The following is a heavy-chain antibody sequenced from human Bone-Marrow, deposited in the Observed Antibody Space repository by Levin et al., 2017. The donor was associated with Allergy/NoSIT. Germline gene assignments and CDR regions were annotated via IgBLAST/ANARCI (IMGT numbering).Heavy chain of an antibody. CDR1: GFTFSDYY. D-gene: IGHD6-13*01. CDR3: ASASYSSSRYRGRQRAEYFQH. J-gene: IGHJ1*01. V-gene: IGHV3-11*03. CDR2: ISSSSSYT. Sequence: RGESLKISCAASGFTFSDYYMSWIRQAPGKGLEWVSYISSSSSYTNYADSVKGRFTISRDNAKNSLYLQMNSLRAEDTAVYYCASASYSSSRYRGRQRAEYFQHWGQGTLVTVSS.